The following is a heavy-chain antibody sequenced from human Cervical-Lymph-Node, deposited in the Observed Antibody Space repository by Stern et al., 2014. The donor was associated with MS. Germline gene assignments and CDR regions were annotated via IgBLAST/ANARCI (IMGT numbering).Heavy chain of an antibody. V-gene: IGHV7-4-1*02. CDR3: ARVKPAAILDY. J-gene: IGHJ4*02. Sequence: QMQLVQSGSELKKPGASVKVSCKASGYTFTRNAINWVRQAPGQRLEWMGWINTNTGNTAYAQGFTGRFVFSLDTSVNTAYLQISSLKAEDTAIYYCARVKPAAILDYWGQGTLVTVSS. D-gene: IGHD2-2*01. CDR1: GYTFTRNA. CDR2: INTNTGNT.